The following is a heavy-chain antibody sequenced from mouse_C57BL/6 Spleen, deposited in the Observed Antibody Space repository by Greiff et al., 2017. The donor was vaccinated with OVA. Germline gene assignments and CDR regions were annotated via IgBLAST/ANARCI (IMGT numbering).Heavy chain of an antibody. D-gene: IGHD1-1*01. CDR1: GFTFSDYG. V-gene: IGHV5-17*01. CDR2: ISSCSSTI. CDR3: ARPTVVATDYFDY. Sequence: VKLLESGGGLVKPGGSLKLSCAASGFTFSDYGMHWVRQAPEKGLEWVAYISSCSSTIYYADTVKGRFTISRDNAKNTLFLQMTSLRSEDTAMYYCARPTVVATDYFDYWGQGTTLTVSS. J-gene: IGHJ2*01.